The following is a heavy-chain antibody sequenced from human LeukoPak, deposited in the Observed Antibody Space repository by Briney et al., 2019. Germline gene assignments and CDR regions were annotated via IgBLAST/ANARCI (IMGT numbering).Heavy chain of an antibody. Sequence: ASVKVSCKASGYTFTSYGISWVRQAPGQGLEWMGWISAYNGNTNYAQKLQGRVTVTTDTSTSTAYMELRSLRSDDTAVYYCAGEIWYSSSSGAFDYWGQGTLVTVSS. D-gene: IGHD6-6*01. CDR1: GYTFTSYG. J-gene: IGHJ4*02. CDR3: AGEIWYSSSSGAFDY. CDR2: ISAYNGNT. V-gene: IGHV1-18*01.